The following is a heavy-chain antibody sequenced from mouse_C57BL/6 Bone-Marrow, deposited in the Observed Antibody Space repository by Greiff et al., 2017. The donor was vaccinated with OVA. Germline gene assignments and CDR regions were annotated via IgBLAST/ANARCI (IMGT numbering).Heavy chain of an antibody. J-gene: IGHJ1*03. CDR1: GYTFTSYW. V-gene: IGHV1-61*01. CDR2: IYPSDSET. Sequence: QVQLQQPGAELVRPGSSVKLSCKASGYTFTSYWMDWVKQRPGQGLEWIGNIYPSDSETHYNQKLKDKATLTVDKSSSTAYLQMSSRTSEDSAFYCCASFYYCGYGYFDVWGTGTTVTVSS. D-gene: IGHD1-1*01. CDR3: ASFYYCGYGYFDV.